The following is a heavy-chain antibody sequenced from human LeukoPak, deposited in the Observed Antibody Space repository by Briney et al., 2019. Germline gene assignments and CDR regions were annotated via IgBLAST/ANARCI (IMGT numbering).Heavy chain of an antibody. CDR3: ARFGYSGWNLEY. Sequence: GSLRLSCAASGFSFRDFWMTWVRQAPGKGLEWVANINQGGSVKYYVDSVKGRFTISRDDAESSLYVQMNSLRDEDTAAYYCARFGYSGWNLEYWGQGTLVTVSS. CDR2: INQGGSVK. V-gene: IGHV3-7*01. J-gene: IGHJ4*02. D-gene: IGHD5-12*01. CDR1: GFSFRDFW.